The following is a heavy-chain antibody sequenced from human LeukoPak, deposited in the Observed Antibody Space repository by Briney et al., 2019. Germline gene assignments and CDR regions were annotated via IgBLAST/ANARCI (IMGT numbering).Heavy chain of an antibody. Sequence: PSETLSLTCTVSGGSISSSGYYWGWIRQPPGKGLEWIGEINHSGSTNYNPSLKSRVTISVDTSKNQFSLKLSSVTAADTAVYYCARGGYSYGSDYWGQGTLVTVSS. CDR3: ARGGYSYGSDY. D-gene: IGHD5-18*01. V-gene: IGHV4-39*07. CDR1: GGSISSSGYY. CDR2: INHSGST. J-gene: IGHJ4*02.